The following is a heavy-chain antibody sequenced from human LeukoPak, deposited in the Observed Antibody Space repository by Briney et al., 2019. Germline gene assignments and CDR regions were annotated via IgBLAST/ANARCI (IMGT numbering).Heavy chain of an antibody. J-gene: IGHJ5*02. Sequence: GASVKVSCKASGYTFTGYYMHWVRQAPGQGLEWMGWINPNSGGTNYAQKFQGRVTMTRDTSFSTAYMELGRLRSDDTAVYYCAREYCSGGSCYSHWFDPWGQGTLVTVSS. CDR2: INPNSGGT. V-gene: IGHV1-2*02. D-gene: IGHD2-15*01. CDR3: AREYCSGGSCYSHWFDP. CDR1: GYTFTGYY.